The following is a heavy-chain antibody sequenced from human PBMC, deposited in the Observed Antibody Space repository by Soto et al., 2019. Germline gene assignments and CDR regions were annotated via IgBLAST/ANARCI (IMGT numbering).Heavy chain of an antibody. D-gene: IGHD6-13*01. CDR2: IYYSGST. CDR3: ARVGLVRAGTYDY. J-gene: IGHJ4*02. Sequence: QVQLQESGPGLVKPSETLSLTCTVSGGSISSYYWSWIRQPPGKGLEWIGYIYYSGSTNYNPSLKSRVXXSXDXXKNQFSLKLSSVTAADTAVYYCARVGLVRAGTYDYWGQGTLVTVSS. CDR1: GGSISSYY. V-gene: IGHV4-59*01.